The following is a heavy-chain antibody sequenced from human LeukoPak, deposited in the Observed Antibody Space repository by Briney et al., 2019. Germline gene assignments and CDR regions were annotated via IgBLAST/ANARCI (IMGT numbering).Heavy chain of an antibody. D-gene: IGHD3-3*01. CDR3: ARVPQRIFGVVITRFDP. CDR2: ISSSSSYI. CDR1: GFTFSSYS. J-gene: IGHJ5*02. V-gene: IGHV3-21*01. Sequence: PGGSLRLSCAASGFTFSSYSMNWVRQAPGKGLEWVSSISSSSSYIYYADSVKGRFTISRDNAKNSLYLQMNSLRAEDTAVYYCARVPQRIFGVVITRFDPWGQGTLVTVSS.